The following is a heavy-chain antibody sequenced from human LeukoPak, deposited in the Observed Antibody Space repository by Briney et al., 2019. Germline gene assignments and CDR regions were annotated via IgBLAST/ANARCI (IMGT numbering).Heavy chain of an antibody. CDR1: EFTFSTYN. V-gene: IGHV3-21*04. CDR2: ISSNSDSYT. J-gene: IGHJ3*02. CDR3: AKNRIPAAAIDALDI. D-gene: IGHD6-13*01. Sequence: GGSLRLSCAASEFTFSTYNMHWVRQAPGKGLEWVSTISSNSDSYTYYADSVKGRFTISRDNAKNSLYLQMDSLRAEDTAVYYCAKNRIPAAAIDALDIWGQGTMVTVSS.